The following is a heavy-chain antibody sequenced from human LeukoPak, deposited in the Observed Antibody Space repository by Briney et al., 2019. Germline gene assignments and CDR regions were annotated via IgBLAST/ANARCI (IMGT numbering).Heavy chain of an antibody. CDR1: GESFSGYY. Sequence: SETLSLTCAVYGESFSGYYWSWIRQPPGKGLEWIGEINHSGSTNYNPSLKSRVTISVDTSKNQSSLKLSSVTAADTAVYYCARGREPGITIFGVVRARNWFDPWGQGTLVTVSS. D-gene: IGHD3-3*01. CDR2: INHSGST. CDR3: ARGREPGITIFGVVRARNWFDP. J-gene: IGHJ5*02. V-gene: IGHV4-34*01.